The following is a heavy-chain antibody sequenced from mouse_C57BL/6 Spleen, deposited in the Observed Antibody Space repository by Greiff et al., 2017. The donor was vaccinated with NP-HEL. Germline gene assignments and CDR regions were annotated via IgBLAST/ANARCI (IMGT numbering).Heavy chain of an antibody. V-gene: IGHV5-6*01. J-gene: IGHJ4*01. CDR1: GFTFSSYG. D-gene: IGHD1-1*01. Sequence: EVQLVESGGDLVKPGGSLKLSCAASGFTFSSYGMSWVRQTPDKRLEWVATISSGGSYTYYPDSVKGRFTISRDNAKNTLYLQMSSLKSEDTAMYYCARQGGSSYAMDYWGQGTSVTVSS. CDR2: ISSGGSYT. CDR3: ARQGGSSYAMDY.